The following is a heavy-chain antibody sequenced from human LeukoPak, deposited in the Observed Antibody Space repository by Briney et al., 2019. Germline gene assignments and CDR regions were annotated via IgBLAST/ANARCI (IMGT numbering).Heavy chain of an antibody. CDR2: ISSSSSYI. CDR1: GFTFSGYS. D-gene: IGHD3-16*01. J-gene: IGHJ4*02. V-gene: IGHV3-21*04. Sequence: GGSLRLSCAASGFTFSGYSMNWVRQAPGKGLEWVSSISSSSSYIYYADSVKGRLTLSRDESRNTVYLQLNNLRVEDTAIYYCAKASWVSDADAVLWGQGTLVTVSS. CDR3: AKASWVSDADAVL.